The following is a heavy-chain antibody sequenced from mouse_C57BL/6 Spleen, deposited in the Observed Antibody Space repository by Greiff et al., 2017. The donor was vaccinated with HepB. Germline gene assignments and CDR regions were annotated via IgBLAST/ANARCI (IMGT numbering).Heavy chain of an antibody. V-gene: IGHV1-82*01. D-gene: IGHD2-4*01. J-gene: IGHJ1*03. Sequence: QVQLQQSGPELVKPGASVKISCKASGYAFSSSWMNWVKQRPGKGLEWIGRIYPGDGDTNYNGKFKGKATLTADKSSSTAYMQLSSLTSEDSAVYFCARQIYYDYDAYFDVWGTGTTVTVSS. CDR1: GYAFSSSW. CDR2: IYPGDGDT. CDR3: ARQIYYDYDAYFDV.